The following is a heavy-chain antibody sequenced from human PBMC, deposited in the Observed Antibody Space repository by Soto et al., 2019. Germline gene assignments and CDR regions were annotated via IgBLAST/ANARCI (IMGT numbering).Heavy chain of an antibody. J-gene: IGHJ5*02. Sequence: QVQLVQSGAEVKKPGASVKVSCKASGYTFTSYYMHWVRQAPGQGLEWMGIINPSGGSTSYAQKFQGRVTMTRETSPRTVYMELRSLRSEGTAVYYCARGGGGYCSSSTSCSFWFDPWGQGTLVTVSS. CDR2: INPSGGST. V-gene: IGHV1-46*01. CDR1: GYTFTSYY. CDR3: ARGGGGYCSSSTSCSFWFDP. D-gene: IGHD2-2*01.